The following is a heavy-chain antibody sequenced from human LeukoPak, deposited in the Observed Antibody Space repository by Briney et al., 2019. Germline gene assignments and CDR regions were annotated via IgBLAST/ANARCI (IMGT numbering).Heavy chain of an antibody. V-gene: IGHV3-7*01. CDR3: ARALVTGTSSDYYYYYMDV. CDR2: IKQDGSEK. D-gene: IGHD2-2*01. CDR1: GFTFSSYW. J-gene: IGHJ6*03. Sequence: GSLRLSCAASGFTFSSYWMSWVRQAPGKGLEWVANIKQDGSEKYYVDSVKGRFTISRDNAKNSLYLQMNSLRAEDTAVYYCARALVTGTSSDYYYYYMDVWGKGTTVTVSS.